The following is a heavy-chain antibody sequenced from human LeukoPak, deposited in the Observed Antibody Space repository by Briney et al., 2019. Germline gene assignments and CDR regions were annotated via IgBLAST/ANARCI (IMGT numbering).Heavy chain of an antibody. J-gene: IGHJ4*02. CDR1: GGSISSYY. V-gene: IGHV4-59*08. D-gene: IGHD2-15*01. CDR2: IYYSGST. CDR3: ARHYCSGGSCYLDPNFDY. Sequence: SETLSLTCTVSGGSISSYYWSWIRQPPGKGLEWIGYIYYSGSTNYNPSLKSRVTISVDTSKNQFSLKLSSMTAADTAVYYCARHYCSGGSCYLDPNFDYWGQGTLVTVSS.